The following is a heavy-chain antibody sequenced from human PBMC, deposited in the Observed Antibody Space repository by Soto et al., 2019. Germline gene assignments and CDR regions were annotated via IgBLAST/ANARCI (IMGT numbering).Heavy chain of an antibody. Sequence: GGPRSLSRSGTGFTFISHWMSRAPHAPGKGLEWVANIKQDGSEKYYVDSVKGRFTISRDNAKNSLYLQMNSMRAEDAAVYYCAGHGFYEVGRGQYAFNIWRQGTMFT. J-gene: IGHJ3*02. CDR2: IKQDGSEK. D-gene: IGHD3-10*01. CDR3: AGHGFYEVGRGQYAFNI. CDR1: GFTFISHW. V-gene: IGHV3-7*03.